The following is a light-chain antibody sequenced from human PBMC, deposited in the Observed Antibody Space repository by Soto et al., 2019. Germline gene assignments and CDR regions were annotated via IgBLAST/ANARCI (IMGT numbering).Light chain of an antibody. CDR1: SSDVGGYHY. V-gene: IGLV2-8*01. J-gene: IGLJ2*01. CDR2: EVT. CDR3: SSYAGSNHLV. Sequence: QSALTQPPSASGSPGQSVTISCTGTSSDVGGYHYVSWYQQHPGKAPKLMIHEVTKRPSGVPDRFSGSKSGNTASLTVSVLQGEDEADYYCSSYAGSNHLVFGGGTKLTVL.